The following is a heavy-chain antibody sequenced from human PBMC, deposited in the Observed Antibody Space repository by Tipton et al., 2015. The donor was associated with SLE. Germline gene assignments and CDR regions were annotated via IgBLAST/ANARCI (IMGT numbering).Heavy chain of an antibody. V-gene: IGHV4-59*11. J-gene: IGHJ4*02. CDR3: ARGRRYSSGYDY. CDR1: GGSISSHY. D-gene: IGHD6-19*01. Sequence: GLVKPSETLSLTCTVSGGSISSHYWSWIRQPPGKGLEWIGYIYDSGSTNYNPSLKSRVTISVDTSKNQFSLKLSSVTAADTAVYYCARGRRYSSGYDYWGQGTLVTVSS. CDR2: IYDSGST.